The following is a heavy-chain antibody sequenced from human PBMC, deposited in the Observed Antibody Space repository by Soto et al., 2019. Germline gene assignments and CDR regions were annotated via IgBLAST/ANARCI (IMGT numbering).Heavy chain of an antibody. CDR2: INAANGNT. CDR1: GYTFTTYA. V-gene: IGHV1-3*01. Sequence: GASVKVSCKASGYTFTTYATHWVRQAPGQRLEWMGWINAANGNTKYSQKFQGRVTITRDTSASTAYMELSSLRSEDTAVYYCANALGLYYFDYWGQGTLVTVSS. J-gene: IGHJ4*02. CDR3: ANALGLYYFDY. D-gene: IGHD3-16*01.